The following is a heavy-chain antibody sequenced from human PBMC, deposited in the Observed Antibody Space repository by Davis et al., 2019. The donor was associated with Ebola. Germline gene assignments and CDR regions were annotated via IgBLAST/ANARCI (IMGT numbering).Heavy chain of an antibody. CDR3: AVVIVPTSPSNFNF. CDR2: ISKDGSVT. CDR1: GFSLRKYW. J-gene: IGHJ4*02. D-gene: IGHD2-21*01. Sequence: GESLKISCEVSGFSLRKYWMHWVRHAPGKGLVWVSRISKDGSVTDYADSVKGRFTISKDDAKNTLFLQMSSLRGEDTAMYFCAVVIVPTSPSNFNFWGQGTLVTVSS. V-gene: IGHV3-74*01.